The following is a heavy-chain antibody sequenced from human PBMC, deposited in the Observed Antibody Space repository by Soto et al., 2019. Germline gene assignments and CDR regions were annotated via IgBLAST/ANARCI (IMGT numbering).Heavy chain of an antibody. Sequence: QVQLVESGGGLVKPGGSLRLSCAASGFTFIDYYMSWIRQAPGKGLEWVSYISGSGSTTYSADSVKGRFTISMDNAKNSLYLQMNSLRAEDTAIYYCAGARLRGGYNAWGQGTLVTASS. CDR3: AGARLRGGYNA. D-gene: IGHD4-17*01. CDR1: GFTFIDYY. J-gene: IGHJ5*02. CDR2: ISGSGSTT. V-gene: IGHV3-11*01.